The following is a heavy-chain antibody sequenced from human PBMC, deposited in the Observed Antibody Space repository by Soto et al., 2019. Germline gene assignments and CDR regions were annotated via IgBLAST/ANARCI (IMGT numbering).Heavy chain of an antibody. CDR3: ARGGVHAGYYYAMDV. CDR1: GFTFSTYW. D-gene: IGHD2-8*01. CDR2: INSDGSST. V-gene: IGHV3-74*01. Sequence: EVQLVESGGGLVQPGGSLRLSCAASGFTFSTYWMHWVRQAPGKGLVWVSRINSDGSSTHYADSGKGRFTISRDNAKNTLYLQMNSLRAEDTAVYYCARGGVHAGYYYAMDVWGQGTTVTVSS. J-gene: IGHJ6*02.